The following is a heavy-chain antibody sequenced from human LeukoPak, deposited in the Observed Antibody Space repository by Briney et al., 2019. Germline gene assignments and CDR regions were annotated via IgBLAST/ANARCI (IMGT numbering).Heavy chain of an antibody. CDR3: ATEVLRVYSGSYRTSYYYYYGMDV. CDR1: GYTLTELS. CDR2: FDPEDGET. J-gene: IGHJ6*02. V-gene: IGHV1-24*01. Sequence: GASVKVSCKVSGYTLTELSMHWVRQAPGKGPEWMGGFDPEDGETIYAQKFQGRVIMTEDTSTDTAYMELSSLRSEDTAVYYCATEVLRVYSGSYRTSYYYYYGMDVWGQGTTVTVSS. D-gene: IGHD1-26*01.